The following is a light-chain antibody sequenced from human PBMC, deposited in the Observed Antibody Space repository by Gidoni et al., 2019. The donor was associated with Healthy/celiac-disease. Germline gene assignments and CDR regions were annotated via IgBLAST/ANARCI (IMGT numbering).Light chain of an antibody. V-gene: IGKV3-11*01. CDR2: DAS. Sequence: DIVFTQSPATLSLSPGERPTLSCRASPSVSIYLAWYQQKPGQAPRLLIYDASNRATGIPARFSGSGSGTDLTLTSSSLEHEDFAVYYCQQRSNWPELTFGGGTKVEIK. CDR1: PSVSIY. CDR3: QQRSNWPELT. J-gene: IGKJ4*01.